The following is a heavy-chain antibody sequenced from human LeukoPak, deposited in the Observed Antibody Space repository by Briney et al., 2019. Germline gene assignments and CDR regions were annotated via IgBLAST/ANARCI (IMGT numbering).Heavy chain of an antibody. CDR3: ARGTGSCSGGSCPEGNWFDP. J-gene: IGHJ5*02. D-gene: IGHD2-15*01. CDR1: GYWLNTHW. V-gene: IGHV5-51*01. CDR2: IYPGDSDT. Sequence: GESLKISCKTSGYWLNTHWIAWVRQMPGKGLEWVGIIYPGDSDTRYSPSFQGQVTISADKFISTVYVQWSSLKASDTAVYYCARGTGSCSGGSCPEGNWFDPWGQGTLVTVSS.